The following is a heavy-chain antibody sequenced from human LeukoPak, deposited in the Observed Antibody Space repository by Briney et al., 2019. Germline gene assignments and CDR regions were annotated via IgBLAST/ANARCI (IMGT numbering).Heavy chain of an antibody. CDR2: ISYDGSNK. D-gene: IGHD3-10*01. V-gene: IGHV3-30-3*01. J-gene: IGHJ4*02. CDR3: ARGGTMVRGPFSY. Sequence: GRSLRLSCAASGFTFSSYAMHWVRRAPGKGLEWVAVISYDGSNKYYADSVKGRFTISRDNSKNTLYLQMNSLRAEDTAVYYCARGGTMVRGPFSYWGQGTLVTVSS. CDR1: GFTFSSYA.